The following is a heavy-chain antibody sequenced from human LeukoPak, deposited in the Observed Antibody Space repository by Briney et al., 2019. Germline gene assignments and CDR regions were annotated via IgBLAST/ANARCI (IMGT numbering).Heavy chain of an antibody. V-gene: IGHV3-23*01. Sequence: PGGSLRLSCAASGFTFSSYAMSRVRQAPGKGLDWDSANSGSGGSTYYADSVKGRFTISRDNSKNTLYLQMNSLRAEDTAVYYCAKLHYYDSSGYPYDAFDIWGQGTMVTVSS. J-gene: IGHJ3*02. CDR2: NSGSGGST. CDR1: GFTFSSYA. CDR3: AKLHYYDSSGYPYDAFDI. D-gene: IGHD3-22*01.